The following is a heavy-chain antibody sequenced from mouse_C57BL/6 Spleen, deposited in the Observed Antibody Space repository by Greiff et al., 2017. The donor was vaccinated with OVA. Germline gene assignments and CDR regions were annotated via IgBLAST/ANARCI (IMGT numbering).Heavy chain of an antibody. CDR3: SSGNYWYFDV. V-gene: IGHV3-6*01. CDR1: GYSITSGYY. D-gene: IGHD2-1*01. Sequence: DVHLVESGPGLVKPSPSLSLTCSVTGYSITSGYYWNWIRQFPGNKLEWMGYISYDGSTNYNPSLKNRISLTRDTSTNQSFLQLSSVTTEDTATSDCSSGNYWYFDVWGKGTTVTVSS. CDR2: ISYDGST. J-gene: IGHJ1*03.